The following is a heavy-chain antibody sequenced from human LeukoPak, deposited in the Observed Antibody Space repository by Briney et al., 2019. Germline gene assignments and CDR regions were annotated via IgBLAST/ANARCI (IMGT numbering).Heavy chain of an antibody. CDR2: INPSGGST. CDR1: GYTFTSYC. V-gene: IGHV1-46*01. D-gene: IGHD2-2*01. CDR3: AGDFPDCSSTSCYNMPFIARYYYYMDV. J-gene: IGHJ6*03. Sequence: ASVKVSCKASGYTFTSYCMHWVRQAPGQGLEWMGIINPSGGSTSYAQKFQGRVTMTRDMSTSTVYMELSSLRSEDTAVYYCAGDFPDCSSTSCYNMPFIARYYYYMDVWGKGTTVTVSS.